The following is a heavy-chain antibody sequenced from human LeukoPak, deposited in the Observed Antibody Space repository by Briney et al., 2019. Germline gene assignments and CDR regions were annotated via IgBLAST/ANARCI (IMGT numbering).Heavy chain of an antibody. V-gene: IGHV4-59*12. CDR1: GGSISSYY. Sequence: SETLSLTCTVSGGSISSYYWSWIRQPPGKGLEWIGYIYYSGSTNYNPSLKSRVTISVDTSKNQFSLKLSSVTAADTAVYYCARYLLYGDYVLGHFDYWGQGTLVTVSS. J-gene: IGHJ4*02. CDR2: IYYSGST. D-gene: IGHD4-17*01. CDR3: ARYLLYGDYVLGHFDY.